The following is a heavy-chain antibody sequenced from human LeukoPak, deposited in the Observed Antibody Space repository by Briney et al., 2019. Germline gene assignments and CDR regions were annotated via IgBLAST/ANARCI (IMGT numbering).Heavy chain of an antibody. J-gene: IGHJ4*02. V-gene: IGHV1-24*01. D-gene: IGHD5-12*01. CDR3: ATDLIGSGYDLPVGY. Sequence: ASVKVSCKVSGYTLTELSMHWVRQAPRKGLEWMGGFDPEDVETIYAQKFQGRVTMTEDTSADTAYVELSSLRSEDTAVYYCATDLIGSGYDLPVGYWGQGTLVTVSS. CDR1: GYTLTELS. CDR2: FDPEDVET.